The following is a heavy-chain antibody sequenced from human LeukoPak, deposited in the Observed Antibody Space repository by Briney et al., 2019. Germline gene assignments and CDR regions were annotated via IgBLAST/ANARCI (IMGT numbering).Heavy chain of an antibody. CDR1: GFTFSNYA. D-gene: IGHD3-10*01. V-gene: IGHV3-23*01. J-gene: IGHJ4*02. CDR2: ISGDGGYT. Sequence: PGGSLRLSCAASGFTFSNYAMTWLRQAPGKGLEWVSSISGDGGYTYYADSVKGRFTISRDNSKNTVYVEMNSLRGEDTAIYYCAKGGDYYGASFDFWGQGTLVTVSS. CDR3: AKGGDYYGASFDF.